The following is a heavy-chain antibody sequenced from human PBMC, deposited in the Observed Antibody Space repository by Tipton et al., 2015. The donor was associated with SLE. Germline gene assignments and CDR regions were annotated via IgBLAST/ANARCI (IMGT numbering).Heavy chain of an antibody. CDR1: GGSISSNTYY. D-gene: IGHD7-27*01. V-gene: IGHV4-39*07. CDR2: TYYGETA. Sequence: TLSLTCIVSGGSISSNTYYWGWIRQPPGKGLEWIGNTYYGETAYYNPSLKSRVSISVDTSNNQFSLKLNFVTAADTAVYYCASLVVVPAELGIGATEAIDFWGQGTLVTVSS. CDR3: ASLVVVPAELGIGATEAIDF. J-gene: IGHJ4*02.